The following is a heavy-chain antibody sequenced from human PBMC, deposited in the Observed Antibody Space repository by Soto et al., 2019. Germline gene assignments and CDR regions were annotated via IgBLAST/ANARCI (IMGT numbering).Heavy chain of an antibody. CDR3: ARYQEGDDAFDI. V-gene: IGHV3-48*03. D-gene: IGHD3-16*01. J-gene: IGHJ3*02. CDR1: GFTFSSYE. CDR2: ISSSGSTI. Sequence: GGSLRLSCAASGFTFSSYEMNWVRQAPGKGLEWVSYISSSGSTIYYADSVKGRFTISRDNAKNSLYLQMNSLRAEDTAVYYCARYQEGDDAFDIWGQGTMVTVSS.